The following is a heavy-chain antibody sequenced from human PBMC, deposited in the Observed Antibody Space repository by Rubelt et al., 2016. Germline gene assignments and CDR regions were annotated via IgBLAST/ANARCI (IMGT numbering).Heavy chain of an antibody. D-gene: IGHD3-10*01. Sequence: EVQLVESGGGLVKPGGSLRLSCAASGFTFSSYSMNWVRQAPGKGLEWVSSISSSSSYIYYADSVKGRFTISRDNAKNSLYLQMNSLRAEDTAVYYCAQAPLGSGPSSLSYYFDYWGQGTLVSVSS. J-gene: IGHJ4*02. CDR2: ISSSSSYI. CDR1: GFTFSSYS. V-gene: IGHV3-21*01. CDR3: AQAPLGSGPSSLSYYFDY.